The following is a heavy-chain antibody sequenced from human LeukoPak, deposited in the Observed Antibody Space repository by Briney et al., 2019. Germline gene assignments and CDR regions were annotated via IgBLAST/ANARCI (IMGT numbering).Heavy chain of an antibody. CDR2: LSAYKGNT. CDR3: ARGPPGSLAVDY. J-gene: IGHJ4*02. Sequence: ASVKVSCKASGYTFTSYGISWVRHAPGQGLEWMGWLSAYKGNTNYAQKIQGRFTITTDTSTSTAYMELRSLRSTDTAVYDCARGPPGSLAVDYWGQGTLGTVSS. D-gene: IGHD1-26*01. CDR1: GYTFTSYG. V-gene: IGHV1-18*01.